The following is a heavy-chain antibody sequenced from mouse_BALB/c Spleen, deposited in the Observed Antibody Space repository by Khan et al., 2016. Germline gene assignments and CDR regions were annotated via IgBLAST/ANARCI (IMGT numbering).Heavy chain of an antibody. CDR1: AFSLTRYG. J-gene: IGHJ4*01. Sequence: QVQLKQSGPGLVAPSQSLSITCTVSAFSLTRYGVHWVRQPPGKGLEWLGVIWAGGGTDYNSALLSRLRISKDNSKSQVFLKMHSLQTDDAAMYYCGRDPEFITSATGTMDYWGQGTSVTISS. V-gene: IGHV2-9*02. CDR2: IWAGGGT. CDR3: GRDPEFITSATGTMDY. D-gene: IGHD1-2*01.